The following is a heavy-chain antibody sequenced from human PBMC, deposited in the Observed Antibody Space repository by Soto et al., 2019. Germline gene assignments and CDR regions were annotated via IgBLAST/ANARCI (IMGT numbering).Heavy chain of an antibody. Sequence: QVQLQESGPGLVKPSETLSLTCSVSGVSTSNHYWTWIRKPPGQGPEWIGCIYYRGTTNYNASITSRATISVDTSKNQFSLKLTSVTTADTAVYYCARGGGSTYHDHEFDYWGQGILVTVSS. CDR3: ARGGGSTYHDHEFDY. D-gene: IGHD4-4*01. CDR1: GVSTSNHY. CDR2: IYYRGTT. V-gene: IGHV4-59*11. J-gene: IGHJ4*02.